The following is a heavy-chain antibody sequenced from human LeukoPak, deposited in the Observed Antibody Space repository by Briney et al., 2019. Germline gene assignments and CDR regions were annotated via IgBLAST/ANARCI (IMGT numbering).Heavy chain of an antibody. CDR2: ISSSSNYI. V-gene: IGHV3-21*01. J-gene: IGHJ3*01. CDR3: ARDGYNSANGIDV. Sequence: GGSLRLSCAASGFTFSSYNMNWVRQAPGKGLEWVSSISSSSNYIYYADSVKGRFTISRDNAKSSLSLQMNSLSADDTAVYYCARDGYNSANGIDVWSQGTMVTVSS. D-gene: IGHD1-1*01. CDR1: GFTFSSYN.